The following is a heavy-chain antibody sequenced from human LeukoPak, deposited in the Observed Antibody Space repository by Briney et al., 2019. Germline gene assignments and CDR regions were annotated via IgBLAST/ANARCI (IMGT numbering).Heavy chain of an antibody. CDR2: IYRSGST. J-gene: IGHJ4*02. Sequence: PSGTLSLTCAVSGYSISSGYYWGWIRQPPGKGLEWIGSIYRSGSTYYNPSLKSRATISVDTSKNQFPLKISSVTAADTAVYYCAKYASTGALDYWGQGSLVTVCS. CDR1: GYSISSGYY. V-gene: IGHV4-38-2*01. D-gene: IGHD2-2*01. CDR3: AKYASTGALDY.